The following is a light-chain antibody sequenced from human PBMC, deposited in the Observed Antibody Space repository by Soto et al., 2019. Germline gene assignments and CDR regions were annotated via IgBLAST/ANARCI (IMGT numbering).Light chain of an antibody. Sequence: IQLTQSPSSLSASVGARVTITCRASQGIRSYLAWYQQEPGKAPKLLIYAASTLQSGVPSRFSGSGSGTDFTLTINSLQPEDFATYYCQQLNSYPYTFGQGTKLEIK. CDR1: QGIRSY. CDR2: AAS. CDR3: QQLNSYPYT. V-gene: IGKV1-9*01. J-gene: IGKJ2*01.